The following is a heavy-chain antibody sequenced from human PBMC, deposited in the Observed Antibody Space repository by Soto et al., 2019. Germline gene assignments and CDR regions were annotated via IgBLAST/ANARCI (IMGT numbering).Heavy chain of an antibody. CDR2: IKTDGSEK. J-gene: IGHJ6*02. Sequence: EVQLVESGGGLVQPGGSLRLSCEASGFTFSAYWMGWVRQAPGTGLQWVATIKTDGSEKYYVDSVPGRFTISRDNDKNSLYLQLNTLRAEDTGVYYCARPIRGSPEDVWGQGTTVTVSS. V-gene: IGHV3-7*05. CDR1: GFTFSAYW. CDR3: ARPIRGSPEDV. D-gene: IGHD1-20*01.